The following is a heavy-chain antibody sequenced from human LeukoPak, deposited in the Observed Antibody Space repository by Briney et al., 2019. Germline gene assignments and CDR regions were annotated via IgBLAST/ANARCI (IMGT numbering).Heavy chain of an antibody. D-gene: IGHD2-2*01. CDR3: ARDPDPGFVVVPHSYGSGNYYYMDV. J-gene: IGHJ6*03. Sequence: GASVKVSCKASGYNFIGHYLHWVRQAPGQGLECMGWINPNSGYTKYAEKFQGRVTMTRDTSITTVYMELSKLNSDDTAVYYCARDPDPGFVVVPHSYGSGNYYYMDVWGEGTTVTVSS. CDR2: INPNSGYT. CDR1: GYNFIGHY. V-gene: IGHV1-2*02.